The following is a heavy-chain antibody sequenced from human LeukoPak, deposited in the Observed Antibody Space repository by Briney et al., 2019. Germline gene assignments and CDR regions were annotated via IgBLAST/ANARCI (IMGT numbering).Heavy chain of an antibody. D-gene: IGHD3-10*01. Sequence: PGRSLRLSCAASGFTFDDYGMSWVRQAPGKGLEWVSGINWNGGSTGYADSVKGRFTISRDNAKNSLYLQMNSLRAEDTALYYCARSGGAHYYYYYYMDVWGKGTTVTVSS. CDR1: GFTFDDYG. V-gene: IGHV3-20*04. J-gene: IGHJ6*03. CDR2: INWNGGST. CDR3: ARSGGAHYYYYYYMDV.